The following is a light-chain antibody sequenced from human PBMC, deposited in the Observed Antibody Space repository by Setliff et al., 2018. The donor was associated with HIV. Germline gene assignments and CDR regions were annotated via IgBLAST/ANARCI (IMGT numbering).Light chain of an antibody. CDR1: SDDNGDNKY. CDR2: EVT. Sequence: SVLTQPASVSGSPGQSIAISCTGTSDDNGDNKYVSWYQHHPGKAPKLIIYEVTRRPSGVSNRFSGSKSGNTASLTISGLQAGDEGDYYCNSFAPSSGYVFGSGTKVTVL. CDR3: NSFAPSSGYV. J-gene: IGLJ1*01. V-gene: IGLV2-14*01.